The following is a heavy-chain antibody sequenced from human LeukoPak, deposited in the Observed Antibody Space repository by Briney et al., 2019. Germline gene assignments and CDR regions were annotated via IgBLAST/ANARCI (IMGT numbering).Heavy chain of an antibody. CDR1: GYTFTGYY. J-gene: IGHJ4*02. V-gene: IGHV1-2*06. CDR3: ARISGYSGYEPFDY. Sequence: ASVKVSCKASGYTFTGYYMHWVRQAPGQGLEWMGRINPNSGGTNYAQKFQGRVTMTRDTSISTAYMELSRLRSDDTAVYYCARISGYSGYEPFDYWGQGTLVTVSS. CDR2: INPNSGGT. D-gene: IGHD5-12*01.